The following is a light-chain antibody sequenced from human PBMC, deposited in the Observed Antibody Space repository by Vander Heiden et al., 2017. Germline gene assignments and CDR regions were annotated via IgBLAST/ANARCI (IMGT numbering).Light chain of an antibody. CDR3: QQANSFPIT. Sequence: DIQMTQSPSSVSASVGDRVTITCRASQGISSWLAWYQQKPGKAPKLLLYDASSLKSGTDFTLTISSLQPEDFATYYCQQANSFPITFGQGTLMEIK. J-gene: IGKJ5*01. CDR2: DAS. CDR1: QGISSW. V-gene: IGKV1-12*01.